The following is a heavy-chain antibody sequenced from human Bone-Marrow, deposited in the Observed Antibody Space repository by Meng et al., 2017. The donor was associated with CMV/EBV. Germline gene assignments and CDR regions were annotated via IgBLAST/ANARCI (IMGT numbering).Heavy chain of an antibody. CDR1: GFSLSTSGMR. V-gene: IGHV2-70D*14. CDR2: IDWDDDK. D-gene: IGHD4-23*01. J-gene: IGHJ6*02. CDR3: ERIYSGGNDGMDV. Sequence: GPTLVKPTQTLTLTCTFSGFSLSTSGMRVSWIRQPPGKALEWLARIDWDDDKFYSTSLKTRLTISKDTSKTQVVLTMTNMDPVDTATYYCERIYSGGNDGMDVWGQGTTVTVSS.